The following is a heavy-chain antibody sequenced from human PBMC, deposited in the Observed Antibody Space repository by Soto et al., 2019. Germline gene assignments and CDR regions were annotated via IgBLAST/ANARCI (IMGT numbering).Heavy chain of an antibody. CDR1: GGSISSSSYY. CDR3: ARRSRYSSGWYDY. Sequence: QLQLQESGPGLVKPSETLSLTCTVSGGSISSSSYYCGWIRQPPGKGLEWIGSTYYSGRTYYNPSLKSRDTISVDTSKNQYSMKLSSVTAADTAVYYCARRSRYSSGWYDYWGQGTLVTVSS. J-gene: IGHJ4*02. V-gene: IGHV4-39*01. CDR2: TYYSGRT. D-gene: IGHD6-19*01.